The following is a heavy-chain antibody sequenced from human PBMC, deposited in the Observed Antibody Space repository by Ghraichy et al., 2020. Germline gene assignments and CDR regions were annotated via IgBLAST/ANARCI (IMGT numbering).Heavy chain of an antibody. V-gene: IGHV3-11*06. J-gene: IGHJ4*02. CDR1: GFTFSDHY. CDR3: ARCNSKFRALDF. D-gene: IGHD2/OR15-2a*01. Sequence: GESLNISCEASGFTFSDHYMTWIRQSPGKGLEWVSYLAGDSTYSDYADSVKGRFTISRDNAKNSLYLQMDSLRADDTAVYYCARCNSKFRALDFWGQGALVTVAS. CDR2: LAGDSTYS.